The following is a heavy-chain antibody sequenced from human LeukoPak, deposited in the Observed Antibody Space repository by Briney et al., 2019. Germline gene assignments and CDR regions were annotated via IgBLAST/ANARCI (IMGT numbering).Heavy chain of an antibody. Sequence: GGSLRLSCAASGFTFSSYAMSWVRQAPGKGLEWVSAISGSGGSTYYADSVKGRFTISRDSSKNTLYLQMNSLRAEDTAVYYCAKGKLRFLEWSFFDYWGQGTLVTVSS. CDR3: AKGKLRFLEWSFFDY. V-gene: IGHV3-23*01. D-gene: IGHD3-3*01. CDR2: ISGSGGST. J-gene: IGHJ4*02. CDR1: GFTFSSYA.